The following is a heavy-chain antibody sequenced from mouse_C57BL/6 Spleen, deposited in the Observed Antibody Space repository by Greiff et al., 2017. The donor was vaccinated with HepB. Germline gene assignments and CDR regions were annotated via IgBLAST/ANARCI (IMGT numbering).Heavy chain of an antibody. CDR2: IYPGSGST. J-gene: IGHJ3*01. V-gene: IGHV1-55*01. CDR3: VRGDYYGSSSFAY. Sequence: QVQLQQPGAELVKPGASVKMSCKASGYTFTSYWITWVKQRPGQGLEWIGDIYPGSGSTNYNEKFKSKATLTVDTSSSTAYMQLSSLTSEDSAVYYCVRGDYYGSSSFAYWGQGTLVTVSA. CDR1: GYTFTSYW. D-gene: IGHD1-1*01.